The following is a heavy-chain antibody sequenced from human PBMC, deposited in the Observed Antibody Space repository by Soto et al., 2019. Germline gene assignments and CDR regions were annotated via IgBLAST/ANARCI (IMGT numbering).Heavy chain of an antibody. D-gene: IGHD4-4*01. CDR1: GYSFTSYW. Sequence: PGESLKISCKGSGYSFTSYWIGWARQMPGKGLEWMGIIYPGDSDTRYSPSFQGQVTISADKSISTAYLQWSSLKASDTAMYYCARFTVTTWYYYYMDVWGKGTTVTVSS. J-gene: IGHJ6*03. CDR3: ARFTVTTWYYYYMDV. V-gene: IGHV5-51*01. CDR2: IYPGDSDT.